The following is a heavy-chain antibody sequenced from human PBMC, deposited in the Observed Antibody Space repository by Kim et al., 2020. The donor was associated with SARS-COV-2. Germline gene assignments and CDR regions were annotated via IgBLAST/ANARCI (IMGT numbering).Heavy chain of an antibody. V-gene: IGHV2-5*02. CDR1: GFSLSTSGVG. CDR2: IYWDDDK. D-gene: IGHD2-2*01. CDR3: AHRRSQYQLLSGWFDP. Sequence: SGPTLVNPTQTLTLTCTFSGFSLSTSGVGVGWIRQPPGKALEWLALIYWDDDKRYSPSLKSRLTITKDTSKNQVVLTMTNMDPVDTATYYCAHRRSQYQLLSGWFDPWGQGTLVTVSS. J-gene: IGHJ5*02.